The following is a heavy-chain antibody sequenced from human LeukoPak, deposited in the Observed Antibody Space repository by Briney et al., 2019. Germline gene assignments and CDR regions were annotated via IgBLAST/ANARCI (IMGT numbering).Heavy chain of an antibody. J-gene: IGHJ3*02. Sequence: GGSLRLSCAASGFTVSSNYMSWVRQAPGKGLEWVAYISSSSTIYYADSVKGRFTISRDNAKNSLYLQMNSLRAEDTAVYYCARHSLLCDAFDIWGQGTMVTVSS. D-gene: IGHD3-10*01. V-gene: IGHV3-69-1*01. CDR3: ARHSLLCDAFDI. CDR1: GFTVSSNY. CDR2: ISSSSTI.